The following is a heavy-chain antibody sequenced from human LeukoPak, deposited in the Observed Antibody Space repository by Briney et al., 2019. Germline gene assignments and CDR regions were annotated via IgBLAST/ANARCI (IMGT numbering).Heavy chain of an antibody. D-gene: IGHD2-15*01. CDR1: GGSISSYY. V-gene: IGHV4-59*01. CDR2: VDYRGNT. Sequence: SETPSLTCTISGGSISSYYWSWIRQPPGKGLEWIGYVDYRGNTNYNPSLKSRVTIPIDTSKSLFSLKLNSVTAADTAVYYCARVEVGAANRQWYGMDVWGQGTTVTVSS. J-gene: IGHJ6*02. CDR3: ARVEVGAANRQWYGMDV.